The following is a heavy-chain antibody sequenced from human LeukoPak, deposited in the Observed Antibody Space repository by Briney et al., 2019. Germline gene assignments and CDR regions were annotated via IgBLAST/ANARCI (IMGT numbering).Heavy chain of an antibody. J-gene: IGHJ4*02. D-gene: IGHD3-3*01. CDR1: GFTFSIYA. CDR2: ISGSSSHT. V-gene: IGHV3-23*01. Sequence: QPGGSLRLSCAASGFTFSIYAMSWVRQAPGQGLKWVSGISGSSSHTADADSVRGRFIISRDNTRNTLYLHMNSLRAEDTALYYCAKESDYSNAAPEWGFDSWGQGTLVTVSS. CDR3: AKESDYSNAAPEWGFDS.